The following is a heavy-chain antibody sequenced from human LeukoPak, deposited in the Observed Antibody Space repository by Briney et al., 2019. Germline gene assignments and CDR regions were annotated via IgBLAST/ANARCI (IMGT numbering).Heavy chain of an antibody. Sequence: GESLQISCKCSGSSFTSYWIGWVRQLPGKGLEWMGIIYPGDSDTRYSPSFQGQVTISADKSISTAYLQWSSLKASDTAMYYCARRGVEQQLVRNWFDPWGQGTLVTVSS. CDR2: IYPGDSDT. CDR1: GSSFTSYW. J-gene: IGHJ5*02. CDR3: ARRGVEQQLVRNWFDP. D-gene: IGHD6-13*01. V-gene: IGHV5-51*01.